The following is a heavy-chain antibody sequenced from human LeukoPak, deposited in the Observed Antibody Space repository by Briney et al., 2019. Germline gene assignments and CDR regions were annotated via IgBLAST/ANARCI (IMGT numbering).Heavy chain of an antibody. V-gene: IGHV3-30-3*01. D-gene: IGHD6-19*01. J-gene: IGHJ4*02. Sequence: GGSLRLSCAASGFTFSTYAIHWVRQAPGKGLEWVAVISSDEANKYYPDSVKGRFTISRDISKNTLYLQMNSLRAEDTAVYYCARDIRLYQRSGWYPLFDYWGQGTLVTVSS. CDR3: ARDIRLYQRSGWYPLFDY. CDR1: GFTFSTYA. CDR2: ISSDEANK.